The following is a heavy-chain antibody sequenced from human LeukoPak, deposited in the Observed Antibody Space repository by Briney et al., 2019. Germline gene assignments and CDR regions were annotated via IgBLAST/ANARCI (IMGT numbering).Heavy chain of an antibody. V-gene: IGHV3-53*01. CDR2: ICSGGSA. CDR1: GFTVSSNY. CDR3: ARDQYQLGYMDV. Sequence: GGSLRLSCAASGFTVSSNYMSWVRQAPGKGLEWVSVICSGGSAYYADSVKGRFTISRDNSKNTLYLQMNSLRAEDTAVYYCARDQYQLGYMDVWGKGTTVTVSS. J-gene: IGHJ6*03. D-gene: IGHD2-2*01.